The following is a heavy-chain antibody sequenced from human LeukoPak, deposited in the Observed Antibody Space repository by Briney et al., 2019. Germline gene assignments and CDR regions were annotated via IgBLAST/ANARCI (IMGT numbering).Heavy chain of an antibody. J-gene: IGHJ4*02. CDR3: ARGPSDCTNGVCSPADY. Sequence: GGSLRLSCAASGFTVSSNYMSWVRQAPGKGLEWVSVIYSGGSTYYADSVKGRFTISRDNSKNTLYLQMNSLRAEDTAVYYCARGPSDCTNGVCSPADYWGQGTLVTVSS. D-gene: IGHD2-8*01. CDR2: IYSGGST. CDR1: GFTVSSNY. V-gene: IGHV3-53*01.